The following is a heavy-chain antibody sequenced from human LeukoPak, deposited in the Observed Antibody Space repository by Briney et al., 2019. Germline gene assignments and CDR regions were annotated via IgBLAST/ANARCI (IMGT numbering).Heavy chain of an antibody. Sequence: RTGGSLRLSCAASGFTFSSYSMNWVRQAPGKGLEWVSYISSSSSTIYYADSVKGRFTISRDNAKNSLYLQMNSLRAEDTAVYYCARGYYYGSGSMINDYWGQGTLVTVSS. CDR3: ARGYYYGSGSMINDY. J-gene: IGHJ4*02. CDR1: GFTFSSYS. V-gene: IGHV3-48*01. D-gene: IGHD3-10*01. CDR2: ISSSSSTI.